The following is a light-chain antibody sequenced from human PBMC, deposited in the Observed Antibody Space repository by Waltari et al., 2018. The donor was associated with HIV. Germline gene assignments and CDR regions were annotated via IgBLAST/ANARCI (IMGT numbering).Light chain of an antibody. CDR1: SFNIGSNT. J-gene: IGLJ2*01. Sequence: QSVLSQPPSASGTPGQRVTISCSGSSFNIGSNTVNWYQQLPGTAPKLLINSNNKRPSGVPDRFSGSKSGTSASLAISGLQSDDEADYYCASWDDSLIGPVFGGGTKLTVL. CDR3: ASWDDSLIGPV. V-gene: IGLV1-44*01. CDR2: SNN.